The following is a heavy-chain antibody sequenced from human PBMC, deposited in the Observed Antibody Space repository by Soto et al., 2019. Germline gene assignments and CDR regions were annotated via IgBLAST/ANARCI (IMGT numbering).Heavy chain of an antibody. CDR1: GYTFTSYG. Sequence: QVQLVQSGAEVKKPGASVKVSCKASGYTFTSYGISWVRQAPGQGLEWMGWISAYNGNTNYAQKLQGRVTMTTDTSTSTAYMELRSLRSDDTAVYYCASANIAATIHAVVGDYYGMDVWGQGTTVIVSS. CDR2: ISAYNGNT. CDR3: ASANIAATIHAVVGDYYGMDV. V-gene: IGHV1-18*04. J-gene: IGHJ6*02. D-gene: IGHD5-12*01.